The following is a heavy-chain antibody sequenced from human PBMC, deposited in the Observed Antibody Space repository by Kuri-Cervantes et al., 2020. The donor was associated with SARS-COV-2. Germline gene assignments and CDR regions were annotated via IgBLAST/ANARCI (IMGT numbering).Heavy chain of an antibody. CDR3: ARYFGVITVDY. Sequence: LSLTCAASGFTFSSYSMLWVRQAPGKGLGWVSSINTDGSHKNYADSVKGRFTISRDSAKSSLYLQMNSLRVEDTAVYYCARYFGVITVDYWGRGTLVTVSS. CDR2: INTDGSHK. CDR1: GFTFSSYS. V-gene: IGHV3-21*01. J-gene: IGHJ4*02. D-gene: IGHD3-3*01.